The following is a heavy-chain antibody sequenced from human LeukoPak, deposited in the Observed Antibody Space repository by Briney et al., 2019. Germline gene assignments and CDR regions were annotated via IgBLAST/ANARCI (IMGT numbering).Heavy chain of an antibody. CDR2: IYPGDSDA. Sequence: KVGESLKISCTGFGYSFTTYWIGWVRQMPGRGLEWMGIIYPGDSDARYSPSFQGQVTISADKSISTAYLQWSSLKASDTAMYYCARQIVVAQVAFDIWGQGTMVTVSS. CDR1: GYSFTTYW. J-gene: IGHJ3*02. CDR3: ARQIVVAQVAFDI. V-gene: IGHV5-51*01. D-gene: IGHD3-22*01.